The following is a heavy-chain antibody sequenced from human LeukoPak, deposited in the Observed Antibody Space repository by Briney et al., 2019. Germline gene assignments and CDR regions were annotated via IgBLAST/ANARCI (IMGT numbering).Heavy chain of an antibody. CDR3: AKAAVYALAAPAHSDY. J-gene: IGHJ4*02. CDR1: GFTFSSYA. Sequence: GGSLRLSCAASGFTFSSYAMSWVRQAPGKGLEWVSAISGSGGSTYYADSVKGRFTISRDNSKNTLYLQMNSLRAEDTAVYYCAKAAVYALAAPAHSDYWGQGTLVTVSS. CDR2: ISGSGGST. V-gene: IGHV3-23*01. D-gene: IGHD2-8*01.